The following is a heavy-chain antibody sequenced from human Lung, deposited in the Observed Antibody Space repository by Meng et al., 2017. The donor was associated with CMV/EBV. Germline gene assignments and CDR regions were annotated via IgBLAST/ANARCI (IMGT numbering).Heavy chain of an antibody. J-gene: IGHJ4*02. D-gene: IGHD3-22*01. CDR3: ARVAYCFDTNGLFDY. CDR1: GGSFSGYY. CDR2: INHSGDT. Sequence: SETLSLTCAVYGGSFSGYYWSWIRQPPGEGLEWIGEINHSGDTNYNPSLKSRVTISVDTSKNQFSLKLGSVTAADTAVYYCARVAYCFDTNGLFDYWGRGTVVSVSS. V-gene: IGHV4-34*01.